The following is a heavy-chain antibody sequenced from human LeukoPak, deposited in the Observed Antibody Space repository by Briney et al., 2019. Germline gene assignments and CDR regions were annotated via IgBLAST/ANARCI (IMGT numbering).Heavy chain of an antibody. Sequence: GGSLRLSCAASGFTFSDYYMSWIRQAPGKGLEWVSYISSSGSTIYYADSVKGRFAISRDNAKNSLYLQMNSLRAEDTAVYYCARDRGYFYDTSASWTFDYWGQGTLVTVSS. J-gene: IGHJ4*02. CDR2: ISSSGSTI. CDR1: GFTFSDYY. D-gene: IGHD3-22*01. V-gene: IGHV3-11*04. CDR3: ARDRGYFYDTSASWTFDY.